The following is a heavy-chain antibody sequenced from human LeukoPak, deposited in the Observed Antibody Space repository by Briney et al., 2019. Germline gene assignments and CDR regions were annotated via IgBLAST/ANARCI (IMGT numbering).Heavy chain of an antibody. V-gene: IGHV1-69*05. CDR2: IIPIFGTA. J-gene: IGHJ5*02. CDR1: GGTFSSYA. Sequence: GASVKVSCKASGGTFSSYAISRVRQAPGQGLEWMGGIIPIFGTANYAQKFQGRVTITTDESTSTAYMELSSLRSEDTAVYYCARVQYYYDSSGYYLNWFDPWGQGTLVTVSS. D-gene: IGHD3-22*01. CDR3: ARVQYYYDSSGYYLNWFDP.